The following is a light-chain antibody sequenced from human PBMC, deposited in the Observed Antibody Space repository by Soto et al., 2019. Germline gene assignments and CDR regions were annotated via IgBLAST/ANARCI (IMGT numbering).Light chain of an antibody. CDR2: AAS. V-gene: IGKV1-6*01. CDR3: LHDFDYPRT. J-gene: IGKJ1*01. Sequence: ATQMTQSPSSLSASVGDTVTITCRASQGIRNELAWYQQAPGKAPKLLIYAASSVQSGVPSRFSASGSDTDFILTISSLQPEDFATYYCLHDFDYPRTFGQGTKVEI. CDR1: QGIRNE.